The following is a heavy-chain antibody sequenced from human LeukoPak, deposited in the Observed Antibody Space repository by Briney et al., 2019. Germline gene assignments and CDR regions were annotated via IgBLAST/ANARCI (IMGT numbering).Heavy chain of an antibody. D-gene: IGHD2-21*01. CDR2: INTRSGGT. CDR3: ARVQGCDVGKSFLFDY. V-gene: IGHV1-2*02. CDR1: GYTFTDLY. Sequence: GASVKVSCKASGYTFTDLYIHWVRQAPGQGLEWMGWINTRSGGTSYAQNFQGRVSMTRDTSISTAYMELSSLTSDDTAVFYCARVQGCDVGKSFLFDYWGQGTLVTVSS. J-gene: IGHJ4*02.